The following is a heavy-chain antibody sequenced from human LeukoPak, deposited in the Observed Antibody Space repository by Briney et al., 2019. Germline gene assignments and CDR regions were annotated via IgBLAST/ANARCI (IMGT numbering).Heavy chain of an antibody. CDR1: GGSFSGYY. J-gene: IGHJ5*02. CDR2: INHSGST. V-gene: IGHV4-34*01. Sequence: SETLSLTCAVYGGSFSGYYWSWIRQPPGKGLEWIGEINHSGSTNYNPSLKSRVTISVDTSKNQFSLKLSSVTAADTAVYYCARGQTDPTNTRDNWFDPWGQGTLVTVSS. D-gene: IGHD5-24*01. CDR3: ARGQTDPTNTRDNWFDP.